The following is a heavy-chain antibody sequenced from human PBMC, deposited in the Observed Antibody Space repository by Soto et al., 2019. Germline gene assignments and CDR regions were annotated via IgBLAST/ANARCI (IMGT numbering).Heavy chain of an antibody. Sequence: SLRLSYAPSGFRFSSFGMHWVRQAPGKGLAWVAVIWYEGSNKYYADSGKGRFTISTDHSRNTMYLQMNSLRADDTAVYYFAKDLISWDYDHYYYGMDVWGQGTTVTAP. CDR1: GFRFSSFG. V-gene: IGHV3-33*06. CDR3: AKDLISWDYDHYYYGMDV. D-gene: IGHD4-17*01. CDR2: IWYEGSNK. J-gene: IGHJ6*02.